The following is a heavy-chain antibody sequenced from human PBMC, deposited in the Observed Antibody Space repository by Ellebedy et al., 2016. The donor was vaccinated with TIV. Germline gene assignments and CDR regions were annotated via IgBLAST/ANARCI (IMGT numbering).Heavy chain of an antibody. CDR2: ISGSGSHT. V-gene: IGHV3-23*01. Sequence: GESLKISCAASGFTFSSYAISWLRQAPGKGLEWVSSISGSGSHTYYADSVKGRFTISRANSKNTLYVQMNSLRAEDTAVYYCAKTSGSSGNTNYYFDYWGQGTLVTVSS. J-gene: IGHJ4*02. D-gene: IGHD3-22*01. CDR3: AKTSGSSGNTNYYFDY. CDR1: GFTFSSYA.